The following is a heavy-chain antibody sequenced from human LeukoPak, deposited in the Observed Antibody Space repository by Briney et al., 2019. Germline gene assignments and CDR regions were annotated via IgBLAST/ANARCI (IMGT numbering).Heavy chain of an antibody. CDR3: AKDRTVGASYWYFDL. J-gene: IGHJ2*01. Sequence: GGSLRLSCAASGFTFSDYYMSWIRQAPGKGLEWVSYISSSGSTIYYADSVKGRFTISRDSSKNTLFLHMNTLRAEDTAIYYCAKDRTVGASYWYFDLWGRGTLVTVSS. CDR1: GFTFSDYY. D-gene: IGHD1-26*01. CDR2: ISSSGSTI. V-gene: IGHV3-11*01.